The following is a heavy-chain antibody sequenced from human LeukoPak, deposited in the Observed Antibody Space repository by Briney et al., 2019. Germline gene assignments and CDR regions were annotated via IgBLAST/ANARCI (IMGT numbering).Heavy chain of an antibody. V-gene: IGHV4-59*08. CDR1: GGSISSYY. Sequence: KPSETLSLTCTVSGGSISSYYWSWIRQPPGKGLEWIGYIYYSGTTNYNPSLKSRVTISVDTSKNQFSLKLSSVTAADTAVYYCARGYYGSGSRFDYWGQGTLVTVSS. J-gene: IGHJ4*02. CDR3: ARGYYGSGSRFDY. CDR2: IYYSGTT. D-gene: IGHD3-10*01.